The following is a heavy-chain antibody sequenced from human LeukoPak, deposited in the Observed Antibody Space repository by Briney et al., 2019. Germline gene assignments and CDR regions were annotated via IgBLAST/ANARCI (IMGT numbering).Heavy chain of an antibody. D-gene: IGHD5-18*01. J-gene: IGHJ3*02. CDR2: IYPGDSDT. Sequence: GESPKISCKGSGYSFTSYWIGWVRQMPGKGLEWMGIIYPGDSDTRYSPSFQGQVTISADKSISTAYLQWSSLKASDTAMYYCARRRGYSYGWVAFDIWGQGTMVTVSS. CDR3: ARRRGYSYGWVAFDI. V-gene: IGHV5-51*01. CDR1: GYSFTSYW.